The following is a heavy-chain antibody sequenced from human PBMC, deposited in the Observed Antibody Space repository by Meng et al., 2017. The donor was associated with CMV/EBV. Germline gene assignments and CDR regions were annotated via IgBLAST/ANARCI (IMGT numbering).Heavy chain of an antibody. Sequence: SVKVSCKASGGTFSSYAISWVRQAPGQGLEWMGEIIPILGIANYAQKFQGRVTITADKSTSTAYMELSSLRSEDTAVYYCAREPRRFYDFWSGYSGAFDIWGQGTMVTVSS. J-gene: IGHJ3*02. CDR2: IIPILGIA. D-gene: IGHD3-3*01. V-gene: IGHV1-69*10. CDR3: AREPRRFYDFWSGYSGAFDI. CDR1: GGTFSSYA.